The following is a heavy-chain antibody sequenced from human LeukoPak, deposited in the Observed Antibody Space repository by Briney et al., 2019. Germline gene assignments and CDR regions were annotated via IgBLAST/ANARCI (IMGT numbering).Heavy chain of an antibody. Sequence: ASVKVSCKASGYTFTGYYMHWVRQALGQGLEWMGWINPNSGGTNYAQKFQGRVTMTRDTSISTAYMELSRLRSDDTAVYYCARELNTCSSTSCYWSYYYYGMDVWGQGTTVTVSS. CDR1: GYTFTGYY. J-gene: IGHJ6*02. CDR2: INPNSGGT. D-gene: IGHD2-2*01. CDR3: ARELNTCSSTSCYWSYYYYGMDV. V-gene: IGHV1-2*02.